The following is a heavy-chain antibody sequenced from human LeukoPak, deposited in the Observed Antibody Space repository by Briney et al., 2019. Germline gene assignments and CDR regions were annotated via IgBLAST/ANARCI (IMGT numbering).Heavy chain of an antibody. CDR2: IYHSGST. J-gene: IGHJ4*02. CDR3: ARIGRSSSWHSGDY. CDR1: GGSISSSNW. D-gene: IGHD6-13*01. Sequence: SETLSLTCAVSGGSISSSNWWSWVRQPPGKGLEWIGEIYHSGSTNYNPSLKSRVTISVDKSKNQFSLKLSSVTAADTAVYYCARIGRSSSWHSGDYWGQGTLVTVSS. V-gene: IGHV4-4*02.